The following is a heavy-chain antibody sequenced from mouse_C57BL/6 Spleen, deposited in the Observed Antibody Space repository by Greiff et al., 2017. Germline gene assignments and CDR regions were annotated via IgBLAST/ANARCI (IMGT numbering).Heavy chain of an antibody. Sequence: VKLMESGAELVRPGASVTLSCKASGYTFTDYEMHWVKQTPVHGLEWIGAIDPETGGTAYNQKFKGKAIVTADKSSSTAYMELRSLTSEDSAVYYCTRIYYGSSYYFDYWGQGTTLTVSS. V-gene: IGHV1-15*01. D-gene: IGHD1-1*01. CDR2: IDPETGGT. CDR1: GYTFTDYE. J-gene: IGHJ2*01. CDR3: TRIYYGSSYYFDY.